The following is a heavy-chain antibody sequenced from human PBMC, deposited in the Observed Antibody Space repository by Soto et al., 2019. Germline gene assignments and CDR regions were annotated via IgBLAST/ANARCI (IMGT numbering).Heavy chain of an antibody. CDR1: GGSISSGGYY. CDR3: AREWGVAARPGWFDP. V-gene: IGHV4-31*03. Sequence: QVQLQESGPGLVKPSQTLSLTCTVSGGSISSGGYYWSWIRQHPGKGLEWIGYIYYSGSTYYNPSLKSRVTISVDTSKNQFSLKLSSVTAADTAVYYCAREWGVAARPGWFDPWGQGTLVSVSS. J-gene: IGHJ5*02. CDR2: IYYSGST. D-gene: IGHD6-6*01.